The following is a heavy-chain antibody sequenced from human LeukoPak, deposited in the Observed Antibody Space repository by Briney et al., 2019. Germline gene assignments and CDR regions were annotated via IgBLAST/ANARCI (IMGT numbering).Heavy chain of an antibody. D-gene: IGHD6-13*01. CDR3: ARPRKVAAAGRGYYYYYYMDV. V-gene: IGHV4-34*01. CDR1: GGSFSGYY. CDR2: INHSGST. J-gene: IGHJ6*03. Sequence: SETLSLTCAVYGGSFSGYYWSWIRQPPGKGLEWIGEINHSGSTNYNPSLKSRVTISVDTSKNQFSLKLSSVTAADTAVYYCARPRKVAAAGRGYYYYYYMDVWGKGTTVTVSS.